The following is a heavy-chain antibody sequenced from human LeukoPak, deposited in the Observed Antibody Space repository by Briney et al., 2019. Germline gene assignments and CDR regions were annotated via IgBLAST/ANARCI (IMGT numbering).Heavy chain of an antibody. D-gene: IGHD2-15*01. CDR1: GYTFTGYY. CDR3: ARDWGGDIVVVVDNWFDP. J-gene: IGHJ5*02. Sequence: ASVKVSCKASGYTFTGYYMHWVRQAPGQGLEWMGWINPNSGGTNYAQKFQGRVTMTRDTSISTAYMELSRLRSDDTAVYYCARDWGGDIVVVVDNWFDPWGQGTLVTVSS. V-gene: IGHV1-2*02. CDR2: INPNSGGT.